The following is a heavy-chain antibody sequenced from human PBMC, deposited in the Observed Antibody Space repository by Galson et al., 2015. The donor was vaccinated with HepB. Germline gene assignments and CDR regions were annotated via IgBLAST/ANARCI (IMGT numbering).Heavy chain of an antibody. CDR3: ARGQLELRGGWFDP. Sequence: SVKVSCKASGYTFTGYYMHWVRQAPGQGLEWMGWINPNSGGTNYAQKFQGRVTMTRDTSISTAYMELSRLRSDDTAVYYCARGQLELRGGWFDPWGQGTLVTVSS. V-gene: IGHV1-2*02. J-gene: IGHJ5*02. CDR2: INPNSGGT. CDR1: GYTFTGYY. D-gene: IGHD1-1*01.